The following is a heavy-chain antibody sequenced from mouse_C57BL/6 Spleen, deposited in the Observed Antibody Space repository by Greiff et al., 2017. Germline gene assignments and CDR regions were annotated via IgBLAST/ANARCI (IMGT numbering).Heavy chain of an antibody. J-gene: IGHJ4*01. CDR1: GYAFTNYL. Sequence: VKLQESGAELVRPGTSVKVSCKASGYAFTNYLIEWVKQRPGQGLEWIGVINPGSGGTNYNEKFKGKATLTADKSSSTADMQLSSLTSEDSAVYFCARSGNYPYYSMDYWGQGTSVTVSS. V-gene: IGHV1-54*01. CDR2: INPGSGGT. D-gene: IGHD2-1*01. CDR3: ARSGNYPYYSMDY.